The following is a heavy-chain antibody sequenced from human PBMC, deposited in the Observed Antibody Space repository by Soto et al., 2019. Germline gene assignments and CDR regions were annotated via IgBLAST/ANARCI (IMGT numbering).Heavy chain of an antibody. Sequence: GSLRLSCAASGFTFSSYWMSWVRQAPGKGLEWVANIKQDGSEKYYVDSVKGRFTISRDNAKNSLYLQMNSLRAEDTAVYYCAVGIAGYYFDYWGQGTLVTVSS. CDR1: GFTFSSYW. CDR3: AVGIAGYYFDY. CDR2: IKQDGSEK. J-gene: IGHJ4*02. D-gene: IGHD6-13*01. V-gene: IGHV3-7*03.